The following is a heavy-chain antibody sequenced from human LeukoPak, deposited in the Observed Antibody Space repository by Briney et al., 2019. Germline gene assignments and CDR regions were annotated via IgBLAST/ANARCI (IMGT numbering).Heavy chain of an antibody. V-gene: IGHV1-18*01. J-gene: IGHJ4*02. Sequence: ASVKVSCKASGYTFTSYDINWVRQATGQGLEWMGWMNPNSGNTNYAQKLQGRVTMTTDTSTSTAYIELRSLRSDDTAVYYCAKDAQGYQLLSGYFDYWGQGTLVTVSS. CDR3: AKDAQGYQLLSGYFDY. CDR2: MNPNSGNT. CDR1: GYTFTSYD. D-gene: IGHD2-2*01.